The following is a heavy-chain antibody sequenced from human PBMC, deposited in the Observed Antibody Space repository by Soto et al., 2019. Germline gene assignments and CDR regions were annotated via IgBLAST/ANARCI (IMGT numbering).Heavy chain of an antibody. V-gene: IGHV3-74*01. CDR2: INTDGSRT. Sequence: EVQLVESGGTLVQPGGSLRLSCAASGFTFSTFWMHWVRQAPGNGLVWVSRINTDGSRTTYSASVNGRFTISRYNAKNTVYLQIDSLRAEDTAVYYCATVATNSYNWLDPWGQGTLVTVSS. CDR1: GFTFSTFW. D-gene: IGHD5-12*01. J-gene: IGHJ5*02. CDR3: ATVATNSYNWLDP.